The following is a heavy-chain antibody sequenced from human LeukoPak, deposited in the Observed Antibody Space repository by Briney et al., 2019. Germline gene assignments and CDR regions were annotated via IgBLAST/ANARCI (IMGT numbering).Heavy chain of an antibody. V-gene: IGHV3-33*06. J-gene: IGHJ4*02. D-gene: IGHD6-19*01. CDR3: AKDRSAGSGWYSGGY. CDR1: GFTFSSYG. CDR2: IWYDGSNE. Sequence: PGGSLRLSCAASGFTFSSYGMHWVRQAPGKGLEWGAVIWYDGSNEYYADSVKGRFTISRDNSKNTLYLQMNSLRAEDAAVFYCAKDRSAGSGWYSGGYWGQGTLVTVSS.